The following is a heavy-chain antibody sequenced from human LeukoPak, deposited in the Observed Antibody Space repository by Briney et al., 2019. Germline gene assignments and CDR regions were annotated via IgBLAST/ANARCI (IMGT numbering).Heavy chain of an antibody. V-gene: IGHV3-30-3*01. Sequence: GGSLRLSCTASGFTFSSYAMSWVRQAPGKGLEWVAIISYDGNDKYYTDSVKGRFTISRDKSKNTLYLQMNSLRAEDTAVYYCARDRDTAMGLWGQGTLVTVSS. J-gene: IGHJ4*02. CDR2: ISYDGNDK. CDR1: GFTFSSYA. D-gene: IGHD5-18*01. CDR3: ARDRDTAMGL.